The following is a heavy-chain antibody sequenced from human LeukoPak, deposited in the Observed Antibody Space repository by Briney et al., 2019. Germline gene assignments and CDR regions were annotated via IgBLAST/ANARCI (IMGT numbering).Heavy chain of an antibody. Sequence: SETLSLTCTVSGGSISSYYWSWIRQPPGKGLEWIGYIYYSGSTNYNPSLKSRVTISIDTSKNQFSLKLSSVTAADTAVYYCALRGPFGAFDIWGQGTMVTVSS. J-gene: IGHJ3*02. V-gene: IGHV4-59*08. CDR1: GGSISSYY. CDR3: ALRGPFGAFDI. D-gene: IGHD3-16*01. CDR2: IYYSGST.